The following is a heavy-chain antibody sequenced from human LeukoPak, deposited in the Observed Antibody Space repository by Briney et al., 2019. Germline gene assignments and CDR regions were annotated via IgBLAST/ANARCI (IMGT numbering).Heavy chain of an antibody. D-gene: IGHD3-3*01. CDR2: IRYDGSNK. Sequence: GGSLRLSCAASGFTFSSYGMHWVRQAPGKGLEWVAFIRYDGSNKYYADSVKGRFTISRDNSKNTLYLQMNSLRAEDTAVYYCAKRFGGSYYDFWSENYYYYMDVWGKGTTVTVSS. V-gene: IGHV3-30*02. CDR1: GFTFSSYG. J-gene: IGHJ6*03. CDR3: AKRFGGSYYDFWSENYYYYMDV.